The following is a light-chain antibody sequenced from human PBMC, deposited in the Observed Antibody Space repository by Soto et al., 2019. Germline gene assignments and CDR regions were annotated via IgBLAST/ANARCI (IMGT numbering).Light chain of an antibody. CDR1: QSIRTY. J-gene: IGKJ1*01. CDR2: AAS. CDR3: QQSYDTPRT. V-gene: IGKV1-39*01. Sequence: DIQMTQSPSSLSASVGDRVTITCRASQSIRTYLNWYQQKPGKAPKLLIYAASNLQSGVPSRFSGSGSGTVFTLTISSLQPEDFAAYYCQQSYDTPRTFGQGTKVEIK.